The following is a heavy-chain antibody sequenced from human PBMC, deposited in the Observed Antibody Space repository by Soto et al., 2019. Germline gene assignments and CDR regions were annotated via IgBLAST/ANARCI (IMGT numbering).Heavy chain of an antibody. CDR3: ARERYQVISDGMDV. V-gene: IGHV1-2*02. J-gene: IGHJ6*02. CDR1: GYTFTGYY. D-gene: IGHD2-2*01. CDR2: INPETGGT. Sequence: QVQLVQSGADVKTPGASVRVSCKASGYTFTGYYVHWVREAPGQGLEWMGWINPETGGTSYAQKFQGRVTLSRDTSINTAYLELSRLRFDDAAVYFCARERYQVISDGMDVWGQGPRSPSP.